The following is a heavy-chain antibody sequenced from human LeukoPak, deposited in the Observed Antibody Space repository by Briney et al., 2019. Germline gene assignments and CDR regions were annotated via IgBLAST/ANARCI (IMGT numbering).Heavy chain of an antibody. V-gene: IGHV3-7*01. Sequence: GGCLRLSRAASGFSFSYYWMSWVRQAPGKGLEWVANTKEDGSGSSYVDSVKGRFTISRDNAKNSLYLQMNSLRAEDTAVYYCAKGGVVGTRYYFDSWGQGTLVTVSS. J-gene: IGHJ4*02. CDR1: GFSFSYYW. D-gene: IGHD2-15*01. CDR2: TKEDGSGS. CDR3: AKGGVVGTRYYFDS.